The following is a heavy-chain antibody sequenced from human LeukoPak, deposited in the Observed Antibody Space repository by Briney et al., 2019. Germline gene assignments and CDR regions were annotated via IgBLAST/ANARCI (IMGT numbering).Heavy chain of an antibody. CDR3: ARRRRGRNWFDP. CDR2: INHSGST. V-gene: IGHV4-34*01. CDR1: GGSFRGYY. D-gene: IGHD3-10*01. Sequence: SSETLSLTCAVYGGSFRGYYWSWIRQPPGKGLEWIGEINHSGSTNYNPSLKSRVTISVDTSKNQFSLKLSSVTAADTAVYYCARRRRGRNWFDPWGQGTLVTVSS. J-gene: IGHJ5*02.